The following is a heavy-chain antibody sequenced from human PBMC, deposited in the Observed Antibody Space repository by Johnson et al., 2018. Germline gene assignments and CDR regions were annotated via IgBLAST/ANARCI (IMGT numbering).Heavy chain of an antibody. CDR3: ASLRVREYMDV. CDR2: ISRHSDRI. V-gene: IGHV3-9*01. D-gene: IGHD5-24*01. Sequence: VQLVESGGGLVQPGRSRRLSCAASGFTFDDYDMHWVRQAPGKGLEWVSGISRHSDRIGYADSVKGRFTISRDNAKSSLLYLQMNSLRAEDTALYYCASLRVREYMDVWGKGTTVTVSS. CDR1: GFTFDDYD. J-gene: IGHJ6*03.